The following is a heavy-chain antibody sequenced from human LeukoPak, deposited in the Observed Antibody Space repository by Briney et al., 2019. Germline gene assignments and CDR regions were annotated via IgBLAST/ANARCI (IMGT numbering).Heavy chain of an antibody. J-gene: IGHJ6*03. CDR2: IYHSGST. Sequence: ASETLSLTCAVSGGSISSDNWWSWVRQPPGKGLEWIGEIYHSGSTNYNPSLKSRVTISVDKSKNQFSLKLSSVTAADTAVYYCAGTWEPDYYYYMDVWGKGTMVTISS. D-gene: IGHD1-14*01. V-gene: IGHV4-4*02. CDR1: GGSISSDNW. CDR3: AGTWEPDYYYYMDV.